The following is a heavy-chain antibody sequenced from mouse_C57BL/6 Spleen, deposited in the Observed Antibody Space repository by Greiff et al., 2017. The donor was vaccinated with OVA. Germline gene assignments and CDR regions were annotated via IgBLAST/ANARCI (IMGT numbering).Heavy chain of an antibody. V-gene: IGHV1-50*01. CDR3: ARKGGP. CDR2: IDPSDSYT. CDR1: GYTFTSYW. J-gene: IGHJ3*01. Sequence: VQLQESGAELVKPGASVKLSCKASGYTFTSYWMQWVKQRPGQGLEWIGEIDPSDSYTNYNQKFKGKATLTVDTSSSTAYMQLSSLTSEDSAVYYCARKGGPWGQGTLVTVSA.